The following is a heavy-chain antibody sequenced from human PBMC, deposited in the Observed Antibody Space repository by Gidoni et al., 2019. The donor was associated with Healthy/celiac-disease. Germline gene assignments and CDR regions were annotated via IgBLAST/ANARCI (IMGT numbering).Heavy chain of an antibody. V-gene: IGHV4-39*01. CDR3: ASRSGWYFLHYFDY. Sequence: QLQLQESGPGLVKPSETLSLTCTVSGGSISSSSYYWGCIRQPPGKGLEWIGSIYYSGSTYYNPSLKSRVTISVDTSKNQFSLKLSSVTAADTAVYYCASRSGWYFLHYFDYWGQGTLVTVSS. CDR1: GGSISSSSYY. D-gene: IGHD6-19*01. J-gene: IGHJ4*02. CDR2: IYYSGST.